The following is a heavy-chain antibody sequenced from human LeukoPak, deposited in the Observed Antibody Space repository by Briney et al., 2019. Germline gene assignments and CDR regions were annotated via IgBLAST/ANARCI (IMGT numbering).Heavy chain of an antibody. Sequence: SVKVSCKASGYTFTGYYMHWVRQAPGQGLEWMGGIIPIFGTANYAQKFQGRVTITADKSTSTAYMELSSLRSEDTAVYYCATRNAYCSGGSCYGVYYYYYMDVWGKGTTVTVSS. J-gene: IGHJ6*03. CDR1: GYTFTGYY. V-gene: IGHV1-69*06. CDR3: ATRNAYCSGGSCYGVYYYYYMDV. CDR2: IIPIFGTA. D-gene: IGHD2-15*01.